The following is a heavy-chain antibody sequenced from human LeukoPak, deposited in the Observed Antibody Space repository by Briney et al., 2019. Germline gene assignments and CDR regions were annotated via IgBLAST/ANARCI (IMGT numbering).Heavy chain of an antibody. CDR3: ARLFSRVAVAGTFDY. V-gene: IGHV4-39*01. J-gene: IGHJ4*02. Sequence: SETLSLTCTVSGGSISSSSYYWGWIRRPPGKGLEWIGSIYYSGSTYYNPSLKSRVTISVDTSKNQFSLKLSSVTAADTAVYYCARLFSRVAVAGTFDYWGQGTLVTVSS. CDR1: GGSISSSSYY. CDR2: IYYSGST. D-gene: IGHD6-19*01.